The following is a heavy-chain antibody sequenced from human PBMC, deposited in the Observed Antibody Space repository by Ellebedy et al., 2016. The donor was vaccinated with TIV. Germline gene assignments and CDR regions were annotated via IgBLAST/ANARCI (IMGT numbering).Heavy chain of an antibody. CDR1: GYTFTGYY. V-gene: IGHV1-2*02. CDR3: ATGPAYSYGYPHYGMDV. J-gene: IGHJ6*02. CDR2: INPNSGGT. Sequence: AASVKVSCKASGYTFTGYYMHWVRQAPGQGLEWMGWINPNSGGTNYAQKFQGRVTMTRDTSISTAYMELSRLRSDDTAVYYCATGPAYSYGYPHYGMDVWGQGTTVTVSS. D-gene: IGHD5-18*01.